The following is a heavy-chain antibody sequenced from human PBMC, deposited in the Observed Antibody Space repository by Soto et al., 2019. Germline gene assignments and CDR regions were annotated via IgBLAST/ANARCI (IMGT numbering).Heavy chain of an antibody. D-gene: IGHD3-9*01. CDR2: IFYSGST. CDR3: ARMGLDDTLTGYYFDH. CDR1: GGSISSTSYY. J-gene: IGHJ4*02. Sequence: QLQLQESGPGLVRPSETLSLTCTVSGGSISSTSYYWGWVRQPPGKGLEWIGGIFYSGSTYYNPSLKSRVTISVDTSKNQFSLKLSSVTAADTAVYYCARMGLDDTLTGYYFDHWGQGSLVTVSS. V-gene: IGHV4-39*01.